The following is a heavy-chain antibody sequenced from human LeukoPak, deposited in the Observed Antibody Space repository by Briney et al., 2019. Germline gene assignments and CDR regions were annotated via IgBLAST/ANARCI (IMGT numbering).Heavy chain of an antibody. D-gene: IGHD6-19*01. J-gene: IGHJ4*02. Sequence: QPGGSLRLSCAASGFTFSNYGMHWVGQAPGKGLEWVAVISYDGSNKYYADSVKGRFTISRDNSKNMVYLEMNSLRAEDTAVYYCARISGWSQFDYWGQGSLVTVSS. CDR3: ARISGWSQFDY. CDR1: GFTFSNYG. CDR2: ISYDGSNK. V-gene: IGHV3-30*03.